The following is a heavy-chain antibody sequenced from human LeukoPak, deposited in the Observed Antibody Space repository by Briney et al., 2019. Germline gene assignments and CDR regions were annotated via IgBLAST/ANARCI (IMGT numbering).Heavy chain of an antibody. CDR1: GGSISSSSYY. CDR2: IYYSGST. D-gene: IGHD3-10*01. Sequence: PSETLSLTCTVSGGSISSSSYYWGWIRQPPGKGLEWIGSIYYSGSTYYNPSPKSRVTISVDTSKNQFSLKLSSVTAADTAVYYCASHYYWFDPWGQGTLVTVSS. V-gene: IGHV4-39*07. J-gene: IGHJ5*02. CDR3: ASHYYWFDP.